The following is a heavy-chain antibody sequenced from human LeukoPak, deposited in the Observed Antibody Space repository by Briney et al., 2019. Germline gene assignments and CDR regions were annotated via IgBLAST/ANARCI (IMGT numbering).Heavy chain of an antibody. J-gene: IGHJ4*02. Sequence: SETLSLTCTVSGGSISSGGYYWSWIRQPPGKGLEWIGYIYHSGSTYYNPSLKSRVTMSIDTSKNQFSLKLSSVTAADTAVYYCARAGMVYEYYFDYWGQGTLVTVSS. CDR1: GGSISSGGYY. V-gene: IGHV4-30-2*01. D-gene: IGHD2-8*01. CDR2: IYHSGST. CDR3: ARAGMVYEYYFDY.